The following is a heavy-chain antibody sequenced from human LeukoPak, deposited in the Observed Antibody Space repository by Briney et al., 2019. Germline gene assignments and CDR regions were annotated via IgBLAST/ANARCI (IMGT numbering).Heavy chain of an antibody. D-gene: IGHD5-18*01. Sequence: GGSLRLSCAASGFTFSSYAMSWVRQAPGKGLEWVSAISGSGGSTYYADSVKGRFTISRDNSKNTLYLQMNSLRAEDTAVYYCAKGYSYVWRVGLDYWGQGTLVTVSS. CDR2: ISGSGGST. CDR1: GFTFSSYA. V-gene: IGHV3-23*01. CDR3: AKGYSYVWRVGLDY. J-gene: IGHJ4*02.